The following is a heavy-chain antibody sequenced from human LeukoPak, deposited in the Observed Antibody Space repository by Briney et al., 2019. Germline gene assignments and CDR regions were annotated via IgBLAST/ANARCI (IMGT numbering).Heavy chain of an antibody. V-gene: IGHV3-11*01. CDR2: ISSSGSTI. D-gene: IGHD6-19*01. CDR3: ATATVAGTDAFDI. Sequence: GGSLRLSCAASGFTFSDYYMSWIRQAPGKGLEWVSYISSSGSTIYYADSVKGRFTISRDNAKNSLYLQMNSPRAEDTAVYYCATATVAGTDAFDIWGQGTMVTVSS. J-gene: IGHJ3*02. CDR1: GFTFSDYY.